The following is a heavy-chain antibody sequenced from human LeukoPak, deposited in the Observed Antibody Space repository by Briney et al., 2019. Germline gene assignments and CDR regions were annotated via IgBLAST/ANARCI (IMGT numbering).Heavy chain of an antibody. J-gene: IGHJ4*02. CDR2: ISYDGSNK. V-gene: IGHV3-30-3*01. D-gene: IGHD3-22*01. Sequence: GGSLRLSCAASGFTFSSYAMHWVRQAPGKGLEWVAVISYDGSNKYYADSVKGRFTISRDNSKNTLYLQMNSLRAEDTAVYYCAKDSTITMIVVVMDYWGQGTLVTVSS. CDR3: AKDSTITMIVVVMDY. CDR1: GFTFSSYA.